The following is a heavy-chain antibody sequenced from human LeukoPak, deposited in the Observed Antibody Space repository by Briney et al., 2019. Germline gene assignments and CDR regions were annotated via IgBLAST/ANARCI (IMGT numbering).Heavy chain of an antibody. CDR1: GFTFSSYW. Sequence: GGSLRLSCAASGFTFSSYWMSWVRQAPGKGLEWVASIKQDGSEKYYVDSVKGRFTISRDNAKNSLYLQMNSLRAEDTAVYYCARDLSYDFWSGYYWTFDYWGQGTLVTVSS. CDR2: IKQDGSEK. D-gene: IGHD3-3*01. V-gene: IGHV3-7*01. CDR3: ARDLSYDFWSGYYWTFDY. J-gene: IGHJ4*02.